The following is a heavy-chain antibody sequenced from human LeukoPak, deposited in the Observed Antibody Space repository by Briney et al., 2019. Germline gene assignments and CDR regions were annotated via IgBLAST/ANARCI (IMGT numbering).Heavy chain of an antibody. Sequence: GGSVRLSCRASGFTFDDYAMHWVRQAPGKGLEWVSGISWNSGSIGYADSVKGRFTISRDNAKNSLYLQMNSLRAEDTAVYYCARGNNWNDYFDYWGQGTLVTVSS. J-gene: IGHJ4*02. D-gene: IGHD1-20*01. CDR1: GFTFDDYA. V-gene: IGHV3-9*01. CDR2: ISWNSGSI. CDR3: ARGNNWNDYFDY.